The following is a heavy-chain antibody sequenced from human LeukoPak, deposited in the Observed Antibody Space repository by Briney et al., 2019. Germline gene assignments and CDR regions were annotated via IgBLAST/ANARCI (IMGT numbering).Heavy chain of an antibody. D-gene: IGHD6-19*01. CDR2: IGTAGDT. J-gene: IGHJ6*02. Sequence: GGSLRLSCAASGFTFSIYDMHWVRQATGKGLEWVSAIGTAGDTYYPGSVKGRFTISRENAKNSLYLQMNSLRAGDTAVYYCARELKAEAVAGTDYYYYYGMDVWGQGTTVTVSS. V-gene: IGHV3-13*01. CDR1: GFTFSIYD. CDR3: ARELKAEAVAGTDYYYYYGMDV.